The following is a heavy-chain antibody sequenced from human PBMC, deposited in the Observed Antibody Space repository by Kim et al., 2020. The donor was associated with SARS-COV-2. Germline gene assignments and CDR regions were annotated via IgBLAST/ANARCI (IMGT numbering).Heavy chain of an antibody. Sequence: SVKVSCKASGGTFSNYVINWVRQAPGQGPEWMGGIVPILDTANYAQKFQGRVTITADESTSTAYMQLSSLRSDDTAVYYCARATTQYDLLTGSYPRDVFDMWGQGTMVTVSS. CDR2: IVPILDTA. J-gene: IGHJ3*02. D-gene: IGHD3-9*01. CDR3: ARATTQYDLLTGSYPRDVFDM. CDR1: GGTFSNYV. V-gene: IGHV1-69*13.